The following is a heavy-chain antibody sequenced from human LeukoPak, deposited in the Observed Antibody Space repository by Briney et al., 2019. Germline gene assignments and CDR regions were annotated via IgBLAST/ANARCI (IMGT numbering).Heavy chain of an antibody. J-gene: IGHJ4*02. CDR2: IIPIFGTA. CDR1: GGTFSSYA. CDR3: ARDSGVSYGSGSYYND. D-gene: IGHD3-10*01. Sequence: ASVKVSCKASGGTFSSYAISWVRQAPGQGLEWMGGIIPIFGTANYAQKFQGRVTITAGESTSTAYMELSSLRSEDTAVYYCARDSGVSYGSGSYYNDWGQGTLVTVSS. V-gene: IGHV1-69*01.